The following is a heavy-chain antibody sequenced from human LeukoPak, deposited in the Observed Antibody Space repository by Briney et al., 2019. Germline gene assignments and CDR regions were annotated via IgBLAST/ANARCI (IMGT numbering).Heavy chain of an antibody. CDR2: INSDGSST. CDR3: ARGGGVIIRGFDY. J-gene: IGHJ4*02. V-gene: IGHV3-74*01. CDR1: GFTFSSYW. Sequence: GGSLTLSCAASGFTFSSYWMHWVRQAPGKGLGWVSRINSDGSSTIYADSVKGRFTISRDNAKNTLYLQMNRLRAEDTAVYYCARGGGVIIRGFDYWGQGTLVTVSS. D-gene: IGHD3-10*01.